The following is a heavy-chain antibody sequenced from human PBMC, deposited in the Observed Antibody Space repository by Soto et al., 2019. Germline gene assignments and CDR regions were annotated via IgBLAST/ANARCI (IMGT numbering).Heavy chain of an antibody. CDR3: VRGSTRDY. Sequence: EVQLVESGGGLVQPGGSLRLSCAASGFTFSNYWMHWVRQAPEKGLVWVSRINSDGSSTTYADSVNGRFTISRDNAKNTLYLQMNSLRDEDTALYYCVRGSTRDYWGQGTLVTVSS. V-gene: IGHV3-74*01. J-gene: IGHJ4*02. CDR2: INSDGSST. CDR1: GFTFSNYW.